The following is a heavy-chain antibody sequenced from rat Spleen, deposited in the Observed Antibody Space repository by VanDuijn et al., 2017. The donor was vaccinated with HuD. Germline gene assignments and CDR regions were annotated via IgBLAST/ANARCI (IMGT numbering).Heavy chain of an antibody. D-gene: IGHD1-10*01. V-gene: IGHV5S23*01. CDR1: GFTFSNYY. J-gene: IGHJ2*01. CDR3: TRVTTTRWYFDY. Sequence: EVQLVESGGGLVQPGRSLKLSCAASGFTFSNYYMAWVRQAPTKGLEWVASITNSGGSTYYRDSGKGRFTISRDNAKSTLYLQMDSLRSEDTATYYCTRVTTTRWYFDYWGQGVMVTVSS. CDR2: ITNSGGST.